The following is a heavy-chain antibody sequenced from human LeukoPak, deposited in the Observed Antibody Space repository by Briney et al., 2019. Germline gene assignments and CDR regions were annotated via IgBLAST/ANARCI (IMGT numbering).Heavy chain of an antibody. J-gene: IGHJ4*02. D-gene: IGHD5-24*01. V-gene: IGHV3-7*01. CDR3: ARDADGYED. CDR2: IKEDGSED. Sequence: GGSLRLSCAASGFTFSSYAMSWVRQAPGKGLEWVANIKEDGSEDYYADSVKGRFAISKDNAKNSLYLQMNNLRAEDTAMYYCARDADGYEDWGQGTLVVVSS. CDR1: GFTFSSYA.